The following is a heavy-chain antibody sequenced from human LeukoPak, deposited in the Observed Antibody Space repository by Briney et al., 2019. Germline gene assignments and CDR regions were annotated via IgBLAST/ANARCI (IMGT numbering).Heavy chain of an antibody. V-gene: IGHV3-23*01. J-gene: IGHJ4*02. D-gene: IGHD3-10*01. CDR2: IYENGGTT. CDR1: GFTFRSHS. Sequence: PGGSLRLSCVGSGFTFRSHSMSWVRQAPQKGREFVSGIYENGGTTYYADSVKGRFTISRDNSKNTLYLQMNSLRAEDTAVYYCAKDQSTYVRGVIRDYWGQGTLVTVSS. CDR3: AKDQSTYVRGVIRDY.